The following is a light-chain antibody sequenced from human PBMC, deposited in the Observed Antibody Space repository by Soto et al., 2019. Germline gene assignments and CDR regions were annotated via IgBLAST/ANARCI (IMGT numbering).Light chain of an antibody. CDR1: QSVGSY. J-gene: IGKJ4*01. CDR2: DAS. Sequence: EIVLTQSPATLSLSPGERATLSCRASQSVGSYLAWYQQKPGQAPRLLILDASNRATGIPARFSGSGSGTDFTLTISSLEPEDFAVYYCQQRSNWPPLTFGGGTKVDIK. V-gene: IGKV3-11*01. CDR3: QQRSNWPPLT.